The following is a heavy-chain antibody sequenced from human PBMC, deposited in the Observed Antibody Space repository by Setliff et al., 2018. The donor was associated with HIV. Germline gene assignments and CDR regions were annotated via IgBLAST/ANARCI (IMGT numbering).Heavy chain of an antibody. D-gene: IGHD1-26*01. CDR3: ARDLKRELVQGGDTFDI. J-gene: IGHJ3*02. CDR1: GGSISSGNYY. CDR2: IYTSGST. V-gene: IGHV4-61*02. Sequence: SETLSLTCIVSGGSISSGNYYWSWVRQPAGKGLEWIGRIYTSGSTNYNPSLKSRVTISVDSSKNQFSLKLSYVSAADTAVYYCARDLKRELVQGGDTFDIWGQGTMVTVS.